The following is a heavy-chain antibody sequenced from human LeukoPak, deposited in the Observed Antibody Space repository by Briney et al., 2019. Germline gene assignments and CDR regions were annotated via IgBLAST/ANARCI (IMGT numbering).Heavy chain of an antibody. CDR2: IYYSGST. CDR1: GGSISSYY. CDR3: ARSIAVAGTNYYYYYGMDV. D-gene: IGHD6-19*01. J-gene: IGHJ6*02. Sequence: PSETLSLTCTVSGGSISSYYWSWIRQPPGKGLEWIGYIYYSGSTNYNPSLKSRVTISVDTSKNQFSLKLSSVTAADTAVYYCARSIAVAGTNYYYYYGMDVWGQGTTVTVSS. V-gene: IGHV4-59*01.